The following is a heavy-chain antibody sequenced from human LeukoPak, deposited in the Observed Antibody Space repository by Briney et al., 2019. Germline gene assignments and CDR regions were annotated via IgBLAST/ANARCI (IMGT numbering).Heavy chain of an antibody. V-gene: IGHV1-46*01. CDR1: GYIFTTSY. J-gene: IGHJ4*02. CDR3: ARSITMIVVAPGY. Sequence: GASVKVSCKASGYIFTTSYIQWVRQAPGQGLEWVGIINPRGGSTSYARKFQGRVTMTRDMSTSTVYMELNSLRSEDTAVYYCARSITMIVVAPGYWGQGTLVTVSS. CDR2: INPRGGST. D-gene: IGHD3-22*01.